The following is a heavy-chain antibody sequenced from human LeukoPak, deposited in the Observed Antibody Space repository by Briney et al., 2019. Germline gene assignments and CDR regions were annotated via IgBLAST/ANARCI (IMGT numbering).Heavy chain of an antibody. CDR1: GGTFSSYA. D-gene: IGHD4-23*01. CDR3: ARGDYGGNSAAFDI. Sequence: VASVKVSCTASGGTFSSYAISWVRQAPGQGLEWMGRIIPILGIANYAQKFQGRVTITADKSTSTAYMELSSLRSEDTAVYYCARGDYGGNSAAFDIWGQGTMVTVSS. V-gene: IGHV1-69*04. J-gene: IGHJ3*02. CDR2: IIPILGIA.